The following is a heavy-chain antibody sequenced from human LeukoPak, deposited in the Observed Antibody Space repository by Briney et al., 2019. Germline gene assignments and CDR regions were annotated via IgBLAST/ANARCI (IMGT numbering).Heavy chain of an antibody. CDR2: IRYDGSNK. V-gene: IGHV3-30*02. CDR3: ARGMGAADYYYYMDV. D-gene: IGHD3-16*01. J-gene: IGHJ6*03. CDR1: GFTFSSYG. Sequence: GGSLRLSCAASGFTFSSYGMHWVRQAPGKGLEWVAFIRYDGSNKYYADSVKGRFTISRDNSKNTLYLQMNSLRAEDTAVYYCARGMGAADYYYYMDVWGKGTTVTVSS.